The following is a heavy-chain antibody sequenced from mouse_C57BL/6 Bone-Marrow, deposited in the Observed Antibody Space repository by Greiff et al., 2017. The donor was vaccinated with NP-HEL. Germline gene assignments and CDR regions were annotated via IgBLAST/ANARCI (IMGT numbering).Heavy chain of an antibody. D-gene: IGHD4-1*01. V-gene: IGHV1-74*01. Sequence: KQRPGQGLEWIGRIHPSDSDTNYNQKFKGKATLTVDKSSSTAYMQLSSLTSEDSAVYYCAIGLGPWYFDVWGTGTTVTVSS. J-gene: IGHJ1*03. CDR3: AIGLGPWYFDV. CDR2: IHPSDSDT.